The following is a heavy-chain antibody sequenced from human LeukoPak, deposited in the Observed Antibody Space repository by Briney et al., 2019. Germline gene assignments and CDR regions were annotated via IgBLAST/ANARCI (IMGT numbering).Heavy chain of an antibody. V-gene: IGHV4-34*01. J-gene: IGHJ4*02. CDR1: GGSFSGYY. CDR3: ATXLYYDSSGEYRI. Sequence: XLSXXCAVYGGSFSGYYWSWIRQPPGKGLEWIGEINHSGSTNYNPSLKSRVTISVDTSKNQCSLRLSSVTAADTAVYYCATXLYYDSSGEYRIWGQGTLVTVSS. CDR2: INHSGST. D-gene: IGHD3-22*01.